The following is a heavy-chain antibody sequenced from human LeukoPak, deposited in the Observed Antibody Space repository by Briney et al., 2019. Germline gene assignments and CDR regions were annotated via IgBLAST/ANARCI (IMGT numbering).Heavy chain of an antibody. CDR1: GFTFGNYG. D-gene: IGHD5-18*01. J-gene: IGHJ6*02. CDR2: ISYDGSNK. CDR3: AKVLRGYTYGPYYYYGMDV. Sequence: PGRSLRLSCAASGFTFGNYGMHWVRQAPGKGLEWVAVISYDGSNKYYADSVKGRFTISRDNSKNTLHLQMNSLRAEDTAVYYCAKVLRGYTYGPYYYYGMDVWGQGTTVTVSS. V-gene: IGHV3-30*18.